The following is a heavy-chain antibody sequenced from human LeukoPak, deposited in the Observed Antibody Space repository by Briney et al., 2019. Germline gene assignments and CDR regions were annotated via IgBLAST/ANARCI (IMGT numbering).Heavy chain of an antibody. D-gene: IGHD1-26*01. J-gene: IGHJ4*02. CDR3: ARDKSGIDY. V-gene: IGHV1-2*02. CDR2: INSNSGDT. CDR1: GYMFTGYY. Sequence: ASVKVSCKTSGYMFTGYYIHWVRRAPGQGLEWMAWINSNSGDTKYAQKFQGRVTMARDTSITTVYMELSSLRSDDTAVYYCARDKSGIDYWGQGTLVTVSS.